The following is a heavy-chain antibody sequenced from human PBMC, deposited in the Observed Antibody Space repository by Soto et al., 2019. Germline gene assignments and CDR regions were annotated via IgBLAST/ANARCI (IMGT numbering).Heavy chain of an antibody. CDR2: MNPNTDNT. CDR3: ARVGTGSENYKWFDT. CDR1: GYTFTNYD. Sequence: QVQLVQSGAEVKKPGASVKVSCKASGYTFTNYDINWVRQAPGQGLEWMGWMNPNTDNTGYAQNFQGRVIMTRDTSISTAYMELSSLRSEDTAVYYCARVGTGSENYKWFDTWGQGTLVTVSS. D-gene: IGHD1-1*01. J-gene: IGHJ5*02. V-gene: IGHV1-8*01.